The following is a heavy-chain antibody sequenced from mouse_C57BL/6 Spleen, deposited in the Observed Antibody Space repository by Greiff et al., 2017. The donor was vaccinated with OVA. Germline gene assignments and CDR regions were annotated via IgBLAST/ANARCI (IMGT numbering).Heavy chain of an antibody. V-gene: IGHV1-69*01. CDR1: GYTFTSYW. CDR3: ARAGPLGSFDY. J-gene: IGHJ2*01. CDR2: IDPSDSYT. Sequence: QVQLQQSGAELVMPGASVKLSCKASGYTFTSYWMHWVKQRPGQGLEWIGEIDPSDSYTNYNQKFKGKSTLTVDKSSSTAYMQLSSLTSEDSAVYYCARAGPLGSFDYWGQGTTLTVSS. D-gene: IGHD1-1*01.